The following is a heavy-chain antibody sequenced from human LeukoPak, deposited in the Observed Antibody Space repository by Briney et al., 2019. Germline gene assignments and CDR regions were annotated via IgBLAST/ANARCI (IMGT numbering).Heavy chain of an antibody. CDR2: SYYSGST. J-gene: IGHJ6*03. CDR3: ARGDCSGGSCYSSYYYMDV. V-gene: IGHV4-59*01. D-gene: IGHD2-15*01. CDR1: GGSISSYY. Sequence: SETLSLTCTVSGGSISSYYWSWIRQPPGKGLEWIGYSYYSGSTNYNPSLKSRVTISVDTSKNQFSLKLSSVTATDTAVYYCARGDCSGGSCYSSYYYMDVWGKGTTVTVSS.